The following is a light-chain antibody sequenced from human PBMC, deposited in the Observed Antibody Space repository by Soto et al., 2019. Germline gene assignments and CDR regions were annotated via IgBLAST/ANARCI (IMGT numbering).Light chain of an antibody. CDR3: QQYNDWPSLT. J-gene: IGKJ4*01. V-gene: IGKV3-15*01. CDR2: GAS. CDR1: QSVSSR. Sequence: EIVMTQSPGTLSVSPGERATLSCRASQSVSSRLAWYQQKPGQAPRLLIYGASTRATGIPARFSGSGSETEFTLTISSLQSEDFAVYYCQQYNDWPSLTFGGGTKVETK.